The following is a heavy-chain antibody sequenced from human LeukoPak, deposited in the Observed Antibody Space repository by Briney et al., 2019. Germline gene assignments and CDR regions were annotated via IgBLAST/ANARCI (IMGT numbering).Heavy chain of an antibody. Sequence: PGGTLRLSCTASGFTFGDYAMTWVRQPPGKGLEWVGFIRSKANAGTTEYAKSVKGRFTISRDDSKSMAYLEVNRLHTEDAAVYYCSRGWSVAAAAHYDNWGQGTLVTVSS. CDR1: GFTFGDYA. V-gene: IGHV3-49*04. CDR3: SRGWSVAAAAHYDN. D-gene: IGHD2-2*01. CDR2: IRSKANAGTT. J-gene: IGHJ4*02.